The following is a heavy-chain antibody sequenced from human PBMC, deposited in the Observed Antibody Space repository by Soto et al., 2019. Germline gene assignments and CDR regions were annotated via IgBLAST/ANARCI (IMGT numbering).Heavy chain of an antibody. Sequence: QLQLQESGPGLVKPSETLSLTCTVSGGSISSSSYYWGWIRQPPGKVLEWIGSIYYSGSTYYNPSLKSRVTISVDTSNNQFSLKLRSVTAADTTVYYCARHKAGTSFRGYNWFAPWGQGTLVTVSA. D-gene: IGHD1-7*01. CDR3: ARHKAGTSFRGYNWFAP. CDR2: IYYSGST. CDR1: GGSISSSSYY. V-gene: IGHV4-39*01. J-gene: IGHJ5*02.